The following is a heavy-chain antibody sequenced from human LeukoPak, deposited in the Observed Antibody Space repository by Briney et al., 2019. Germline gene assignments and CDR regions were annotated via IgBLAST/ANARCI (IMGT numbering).Heavy chain of an antibody. CDR1: GDSISRNSAA. CDR2: TYYRSKLYN. CDR3: ARAGSSSWYFYY. V-gene: IGHV6-1*01. D-gene: IGHD6-13*01. Sequence: SQTLSLTCAISGDSISRNSAAWTWLRQSPSRGLEWLGRTYYRSKLYNDYAVSVKILITINPDTSKNQFSLQLTSVTPEDTAVYYCARAGSSSWYFYYWGQGTLVTVSS. J-gene: IGHJ4*02.